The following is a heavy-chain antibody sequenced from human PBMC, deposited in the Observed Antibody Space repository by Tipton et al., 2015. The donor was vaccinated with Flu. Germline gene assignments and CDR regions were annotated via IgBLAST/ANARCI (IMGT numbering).Heavy chain of an antibody. Sequence: SLRLSCVASGFTFDDYSMHWVRLSPGKGLEWVASINWKGNSAGYADSVTGRFTISRDNGKNSLYLQMDGLRGDDTAVYYCAKDNKMDASMDYYYHHGMDVWGHGASVTVSS. J-gene: IGHJ6*02. V-gene: IGHV3-9*01. CDR2: INWKGNSA. CDR1: GFTFDDYS. CDR3: AKDNKMDASMDYYYHHGMDV. D-gene: IGHD5-18*01.